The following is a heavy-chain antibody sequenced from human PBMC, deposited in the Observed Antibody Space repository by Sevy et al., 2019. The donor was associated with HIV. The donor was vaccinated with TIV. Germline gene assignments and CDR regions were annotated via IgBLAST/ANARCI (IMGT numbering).Heavy chain of an antibody. J-gene: IGHJ6*03. CDR1: GFTFSDHY. V-gene: IGHV3-72*01. CDR3: VRGPNCGVGGCQQISPYCLDV. CDR2: IRNRPNSYTI. D-gene: IGHD2-21*01. Sequence: GGSLRLSCAASGFTFSDHYVDWVRQAPGKGLEWIGRIRNRPNSYTIEYAASLEGRFTISRDDSTNSLYLQMNSLKTEDSAVYYCVRGPNCGVGGCQQISPYCLDVWGKGATVTVSS.